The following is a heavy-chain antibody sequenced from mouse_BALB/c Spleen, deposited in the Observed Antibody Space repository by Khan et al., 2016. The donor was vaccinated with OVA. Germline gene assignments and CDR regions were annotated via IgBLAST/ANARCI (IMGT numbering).Heavy chain of an antibody. CDR3: AHPSSDPRFVEV. CDR1: GFNIKDTY. V-gene: IGHV14-3*02. D-gene: IGHD6-1*01. CDR2: IAPANGNT. J-gene: IGHJ1*01. Sequence: EVQLQQSGAELVKPGASVRLSCTASGFNIKDTYIHWVKQRPEQGLEWIGRIAPANGNTKYDPKFQDKATITSDTSSNPSYLQLSSLKSEDTAVYDGAHPSSDPRFVEVWGAGTTVTVSS.